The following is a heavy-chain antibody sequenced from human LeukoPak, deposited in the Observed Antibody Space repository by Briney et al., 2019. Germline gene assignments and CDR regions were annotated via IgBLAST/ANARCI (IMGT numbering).Heavy chain of an antibody. Sequence: GESLKISCKGSGYAFTSYWIGWVRQMPGKGLEWMGIIYPGDFDTRYSPSFQGQVTISADESTSIAYLQWSSLRASDTAIYFCARLPPYGSGSLPPDYWGQGTLVTVSS. CDR1: GYAFTSYW. CDR3: ARLPPYGSGSLPPDY. J-gene: IGHJ4*02. CDR2: IYPGDFDT. V-gene: IGHV5-51*01. D-gene: IGHD3-10*01.